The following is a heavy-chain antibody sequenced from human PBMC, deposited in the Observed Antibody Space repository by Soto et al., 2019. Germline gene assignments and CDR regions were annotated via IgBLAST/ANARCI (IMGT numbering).Heavy chain of an antibody. D-gene: IGHD3-16*01. CDR3: ASEKAVEEALGWFDP. Sequence: QVQLVQSGAEVKKPGSSVKVSCKASGGTFSSYAISWVRQAPGQGLEWMGGIIPIFGTANYAQKFQGRVTITADESPRTAYLELGSLRSEDTAVYYCASEKAVEEALGWFDPWGQGTLVTVSS. CDR1: GGTFSSYA. V-gene: IGHV1-69*12. J-gene: IGHJ5*02. CDR2: IIPIFGTA.